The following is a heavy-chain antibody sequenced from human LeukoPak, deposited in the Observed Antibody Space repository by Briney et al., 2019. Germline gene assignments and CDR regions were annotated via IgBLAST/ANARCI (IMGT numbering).Heavy chain of an antibody. CDR1: GFTLGDFA. D-gene: IGHD3-3*01. V-gene: IGHV3-49*04. CDR3: TRDRDYYDFWSGFHGHYYYGMDV. CDR2: IRSKANGGTP. Sequence: PGRSLRLSCTASGFTLGDFAMSWVGKAPGEGREWVGFIRSKANGGTPEYAASVNGRFTISRDDSKSIAYLQMNSLKTEDTAVYYCTRDRDYYDFWSGFHGHYYYGMDVWGQGTTVTVSS. J-gene: IGHJ6*02.